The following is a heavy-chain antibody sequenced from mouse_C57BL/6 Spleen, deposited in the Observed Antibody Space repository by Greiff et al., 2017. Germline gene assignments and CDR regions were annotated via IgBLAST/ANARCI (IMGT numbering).Heavy chain of an antibody. V-gene: IGHV1-42*01. CDR1: GYSFTGYY. D-gene: IGHD2-4*01. CDR3: ARSDYDGAWFAY. J-gene: IGHJ3*01. CDR2: INPSTGGT. Sequence: EVQLQQSGPELVKPGASVKISCKASGYSFTGYYMNWVKQSPEKSLEWIGEINPSTGGTTYNQKFKAKATLTVDKSSSTAYMQLKSLTSEDSAVYYWARSDYDGAWFAYWGQGTLVTGSA.